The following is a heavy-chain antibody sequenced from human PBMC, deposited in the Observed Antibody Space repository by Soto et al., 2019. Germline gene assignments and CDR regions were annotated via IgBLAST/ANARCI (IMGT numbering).Heavy chain of an antibody. CDR2: IYYSGGT. J-gene: IGHJ4*02. V-gene: IGHV4-31*03. CDR3: ARDTQRGYSGYFDA. Sequence: QGQLQDSGPGLVKPSQTLSLSCTASGGSLSSGGYYWGWIRQHPGKGLEWIGFIYYSGGTYYNPSLKSRVTISVDTSRNQFSLKLSSVTAADTAVYYCARDTQRGYSGYFDAWGQGTLVTVSS. CDR1: GGSLSSGGYY. D-gene: IGHD5-12*01.